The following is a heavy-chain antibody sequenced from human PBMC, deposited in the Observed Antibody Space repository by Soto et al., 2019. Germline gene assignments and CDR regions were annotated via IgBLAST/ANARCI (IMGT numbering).Heavy chain of an antibody. V-gene: IGHV4-4*07. J-gene: IGHJ5*02. CDR1: GGSISSYS. CDR3: ARDRMVREIPNWFDP. D-gene: IGHD3-10*01. Sequence: PSETLSLTCTVSGGSISSYSWSWIRQPAGKGLEWIGRVYTSGSTNYNPSLKSRVTMSVDTSKNQFSLKLSSVTAADTAVYYCARDRMVREIPNWFDPWGQGTLVTVPQ. CDR2: VYTSGST.